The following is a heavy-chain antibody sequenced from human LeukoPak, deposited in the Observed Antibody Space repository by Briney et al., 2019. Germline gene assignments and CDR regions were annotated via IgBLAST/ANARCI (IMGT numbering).Heavy chain of an antibody. Sequence: PGASLRLSCVDSGFTFSSFAMSWVRQAPGKGLEWVSTISSSGSTTYYVDSVKGRFTISRDNSKNTVYLQIYSLRVEDTGVYYCAKQGSLSVTGADYWGQGTLVTVSS. CDR1: GFTFSSFA. CDR3: AKQGSLSVTGADY. V-gene: IGHV3-23*01. J-gene: IGHJ4*02. CDR2: ISSSGSTT. D-gene: IGHD2-8*02.